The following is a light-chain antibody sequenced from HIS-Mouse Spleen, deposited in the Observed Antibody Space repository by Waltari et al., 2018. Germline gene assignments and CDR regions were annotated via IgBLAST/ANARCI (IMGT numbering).Light chain of an antibody. V-gene: IGLV2-11*01. CDR3: CSYAGSYTFV. Sequence: QSALTQPRSVSGSPGQSVTISCTGTSSDVGGYNYVSWYHQHPGKAPKLMMYDVSKRPSGVPDRCSGSKSGNTASLTISGLQAEDEADYYCCSYAGSYTFVVGTGTKVTVL. CDR1: SSDVGGYNY. CDR2: DVS. J-gene: IGLJ1*01.